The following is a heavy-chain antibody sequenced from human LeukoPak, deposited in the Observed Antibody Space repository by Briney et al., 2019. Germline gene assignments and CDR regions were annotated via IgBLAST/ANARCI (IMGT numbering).Heavy chain of an antibody. CDR1: GGSISSYY. CDR3: ARDGKRGYYDSSGYYWIN. J-gene: IGHJ4*02. V-gene: IGHV4-4*07. Sequence: SETLSLTCTVSGGSISSYYWSWLRRPAGKGLEWIGRIYTSGSTNYNPSLKSRVTISVDTSKNQFSLKLSSVTAADTAVYYCARDGKRGYYDSSGYYWINWGQGTLVTVSS. D-gene: IGHD3-22*01. CDR2: IYTSGST.